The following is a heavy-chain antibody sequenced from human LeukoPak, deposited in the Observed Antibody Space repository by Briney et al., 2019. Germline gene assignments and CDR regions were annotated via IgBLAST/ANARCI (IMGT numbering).Heavy chain of an antibody. J-gene: IGHJ4*02. CDR2: ISYDGSNK. V-gene: IGHV3-30*18. D-gene: IGHD2-15*01. CDR3: AKDPWSGGSFGEY. CDR1: GFTFSSYG. Sequence: GGSLRLSCAASGFTFSSYGMHWVRQAPGKGLEWVAVISYDGSNKYYADSVKGRFTISRDNSKNTLYLQMSSLRTEDTSLYYCAKDPWSGGSFGEYWGQGTLATVSS.